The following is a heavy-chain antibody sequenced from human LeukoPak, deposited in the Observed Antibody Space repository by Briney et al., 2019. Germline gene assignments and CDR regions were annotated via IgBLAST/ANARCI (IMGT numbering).Heavy chain of an antibody. Sequence: GGSLRLSCAASGFNFRDSAMHWVRQAPGKGLEWVAFIRFDGSSEYYADSVKGRFTISRDNSKNTLYLQMNSLGADDTAVYYCAKDAGGTYSQTIDYWGQGTLVTVSS. J-gene: IGHJ4*02. CDR2: IRFDGSSE. CDR1: GFNFRDSA. D-gene: IGHD1-26*01. CDR3: AKDAGGTYSQTIDY. V-gene: IGHV3-30*02.